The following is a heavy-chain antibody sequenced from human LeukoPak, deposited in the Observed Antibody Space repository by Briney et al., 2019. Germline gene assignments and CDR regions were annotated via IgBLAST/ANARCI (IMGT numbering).Heavy chain of an antibody. D-gene: IGHD5-12*01. CDR2: IYYSGST. Sequence: PSETLSLTCTASGGSISSYYWSWIRQPPGKGLEWIGYIYYSGSTNYNPSLKSRVTISVDTSKNQFSLKLSSVTAADTAVYYCARGHRGYSGYDRLGYSSGWQRVNWFDPWGQGTLVTVSS. CDR1: GGSISSYY. CDR3: ARGHRGYSGYDRLGYSSGWQRVNWFDP. V-gene: IGHV4-59*01. J-gene: IGHJ5*02.